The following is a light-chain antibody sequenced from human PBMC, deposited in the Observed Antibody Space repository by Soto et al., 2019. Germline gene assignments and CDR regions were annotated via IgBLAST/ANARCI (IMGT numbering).Light chain of an antibody. V-gene: IGLV1-40*01. J-gene: IGLJ2*01. CDR1: RSNIGAGYA. CDR3: QSYDSSLSGPV. CDR2: GQN. Sequence: QSVLTQPPSVSGAPGQRVTISCTGSRSNIGAGYAEQWYQQLPGTAPQLLMYGQNNRPSGVPDRFSGSRSGTSTSLAITGLQAEDEADYYCQSYDSSLSGPVFGGGTKVTVL.